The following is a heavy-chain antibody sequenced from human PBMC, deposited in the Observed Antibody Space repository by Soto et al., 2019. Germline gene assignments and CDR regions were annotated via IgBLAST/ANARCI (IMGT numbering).Heavy chain of an antibody. CDR2: ISYDGSNK. CDR3: ARGPSSLTRFDY. CDR1: GFTFSSYA. J-gene: IGHJ4*02. D-gene: IGHD2-2*01. Sequence: GGSLRLSCAASGFTFSSYAMHWVRQAPGKGLEWVAVISYDGSNKYYADSVKGRFTISRDNSRNTLYLQMNSLRAEDTAVYYCARGPSSLTRFDYWGQGTLVTVSS. V-gene: IGHV3-30-3*01.